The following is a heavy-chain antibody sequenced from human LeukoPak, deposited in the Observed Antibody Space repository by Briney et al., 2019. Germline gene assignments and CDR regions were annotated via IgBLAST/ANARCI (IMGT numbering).Heavy chain of an antibody. V-gene: IGHV1-2*06. CDR3: ARPAYDSSGYSSDY. CDR2: INPNSGGT. J-gene: IGHJ4*02. D-gene: IGHD3-22*01. Sequence: ASVKVSCKASGYTFTSYGISWVRQAPGQGLEWMGRINPNSGGTNYAQKFQGRVTMTRDTSISTAYMELSRLRSDDTAVYYCARPAYDSSGYSSDYWGQGTLVTVSS. CDR1: GYTFTSYG.